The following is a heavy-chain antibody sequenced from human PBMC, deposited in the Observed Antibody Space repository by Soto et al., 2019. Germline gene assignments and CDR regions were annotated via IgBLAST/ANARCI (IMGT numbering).Heavy chain of an antibody. D-gene: IGHD6-19*01. J-gene: IGHJ4*02. CDR3: ARVSIAVAGIAYYFDY. CDR1: GFSFSRCA. V-gene: IGHV3-30-3*01. CDR2: VSHDGSNK. Sequence: QVQLVESGGGVVQPGRSLRLSCAASGFSFSRCAMHWVRQAPGKGLEWVAVVSHDGSNKYYADSVKGRVTISRDNSINXVYLQMNSLRAEDTAVYYCARVSIAVAGIAYYFDYWGQGTLVTVSS.